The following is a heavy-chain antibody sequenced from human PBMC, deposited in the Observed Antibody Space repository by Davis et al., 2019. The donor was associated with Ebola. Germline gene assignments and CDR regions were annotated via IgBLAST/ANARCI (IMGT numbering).Heavy chain of an antibody. CDR1: GGSISSSSYY. D-gene: IGHD1-26*01. CDR2: IYYSGST. CDR3: AREVGATDY. V-gene: IGHV4-39*01. J-gene: IGHJ4*02. Sequence: MPSETLSLTCTVSGGSISSSSYYWGWIRQPPGKGLEWIGSIYYSGSTYYNPSLKSRVTISVDTSKNQFSLKLSSVTVADTAVYYCAREVGATDYWGQGTLVTVSS.